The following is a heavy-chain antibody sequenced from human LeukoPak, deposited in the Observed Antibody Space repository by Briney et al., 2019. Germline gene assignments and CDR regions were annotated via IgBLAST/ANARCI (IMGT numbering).Heavy chain of an antibody. CDR3: ARDTYYYDSSGCFDY. D-gene: IGHD3-22*01. J-gene: IGHJ4*02. Sequence: GGSLRLSCAASGFTFSDYYMSWIRQAPGKGLEWVSYISSSGSTIYYADSVKGRFTISRDNAKNSLYLQMNSLRAEDTAVYYRARDTYYYDSSGCFDYWGQGTLVTVSS. V-gene: IGHV3-11*04. CDR1: GFTFSDYY. CDR2: ISSSGSTI.